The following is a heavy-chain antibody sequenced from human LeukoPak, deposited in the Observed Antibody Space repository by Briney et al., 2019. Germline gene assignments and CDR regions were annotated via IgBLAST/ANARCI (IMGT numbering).Heavy chain of an antibody. V-gene: IGHV1-3*03. Sequence: ASVKGYCKASGYSFTSYAMHWVRQAPGQRLEWMGWMNADNGNTKYSQEFQGRVTITRETPATTAYMELSSPRSEDTAVYYCARGRGSGYSSSWYTEYYYYYYMDVWGKGTTVTISS. D-gene: IGHD6-13*01. CDR1: GYSFTSYA. CDR2: MNADNGNT. CDR3: ARGRGSGYSSSWYTEYYYYYYMDV. J-gene: IGHJ6*03.